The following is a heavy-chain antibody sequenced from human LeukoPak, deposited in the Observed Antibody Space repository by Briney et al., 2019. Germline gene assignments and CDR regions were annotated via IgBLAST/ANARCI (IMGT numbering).Heavy chain of an antibody. V-gene: IGHV3-23*01. J-gene: IGHJ4*02. CDR1: GFTFSSSA. Sequence: GGSLRLSCAASGFTFSSSAMSWVRLAPGKGLEWVSGISGSDGSTCYADSVKGRFTISRDNSKNTLFLQMNSLRAEDTAVYYCAKDSAKKYDDYWGQGTLVTVSS. CDR3: AKDSAKKYDDY. CDR2: ISGSDGST. D-gene: IGHD2/OR15-2a*01.